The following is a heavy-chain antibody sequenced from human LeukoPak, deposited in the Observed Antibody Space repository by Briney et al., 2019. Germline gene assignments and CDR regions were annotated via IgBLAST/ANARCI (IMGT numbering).Heavy chain of an antibody. CDR1: GYTFTSYG. J-gene: IGHJ4*02. D-gene: IGHD3-10*01. Sequence: ASVKVSCKASGYTFTSYGISWVRQAPGQGLEWMGWISAYNGNTSYAQKLQGRVTMTTDTSTSTAYMELRSLRSDDTAVYYCASQPYYYGSGGGRFDYWGQGTLVTVSS. CDR2: ISAYNGNT. V-gene: IGHV1-18*04. CDR3: ASQPYYYGSGGGRFDY.